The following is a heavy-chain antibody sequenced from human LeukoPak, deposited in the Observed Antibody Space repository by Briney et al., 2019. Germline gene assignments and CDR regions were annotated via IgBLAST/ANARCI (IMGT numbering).Heavy chain of an antibody. V-gene: IGHV3-21*01. D-gene: IGHD3-10*01. J-gene: IGHJ4*02. Sequence: PGGSLRLSCAASGFTFNSYTMSWVRVAPGKGLEWVSSISSSGNYIYHADSVKGRFTISRDDAQNSVYLQMNSLKDEDTAVYYCARSRSSSPYDKNLNFWGQGTLVIVSS. CDR1: GFTFNSYT. CDR2: ISSSGNYI. CDR3: ARSRSSSPYDKNLNF.